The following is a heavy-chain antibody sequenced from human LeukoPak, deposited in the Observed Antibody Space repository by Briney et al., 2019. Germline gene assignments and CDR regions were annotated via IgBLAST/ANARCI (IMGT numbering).Heavy chain of an antibody. Sequence: ASVKVSCKASGYTFTGYYIHWVRQAPGQGLEWMGWLNPNTGVTNYPQKFQGRVTMTRDTSINTAYMDLSTLRSDDTAVYYCATAPGSYYHFDHWGQGTLVTVSS. J-gene: IGHJ4*02. V-gene: IGHV1-2*02. D-gene: IGHD1-26*01. CDR1: GYTFTGYY. CDR2: LNPNTGVT. CDR3: ATAPGSYYHFDH.